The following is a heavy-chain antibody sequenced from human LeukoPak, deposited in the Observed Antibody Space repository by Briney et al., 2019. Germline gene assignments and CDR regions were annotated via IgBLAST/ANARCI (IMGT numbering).Heavy chain of an antibody. CDR1: GGSISSYY. CDR2: IYYSGST. V-gene: IGHV4-59*01. Sequence: SETLSLTCTVSGGSISSYYWSWIRQPPGKGLEWIGYIYYSGSTNYNPSLKSRLTISVDASKNQFSLKLTSVTAADTAVYYCARAYYYGTGSYGLDYWGQGTLVTVSS. J-gene: IGHJ4*02. D-gene: IGHD3-10*01. CDR3: ARAYYYGTGSYGLDY.